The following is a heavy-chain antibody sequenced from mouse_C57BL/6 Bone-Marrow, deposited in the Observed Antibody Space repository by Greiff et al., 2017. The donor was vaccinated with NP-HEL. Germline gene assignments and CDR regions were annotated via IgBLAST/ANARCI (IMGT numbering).Heavy chain of an antibody. J-gene: IGHJ2*01. Sequence: QVQLQQPGAELVKPGASVKLSCKASGYTFTSYWMHWVKQRPGRGLEWIGRIDPNSGGTKYTEKFKRKATLTVDKPSSTAYMQISSLTSEDAAVYYCARGGTVVASLDYWGQGTTLTVSS. CDR2: IDPNSGGT. CDR1: GYTFTSYW. V-gene: IGHV1-72*01. CDR3: ARGGTVVASLDY. D-gene: IGHD1-1*01.